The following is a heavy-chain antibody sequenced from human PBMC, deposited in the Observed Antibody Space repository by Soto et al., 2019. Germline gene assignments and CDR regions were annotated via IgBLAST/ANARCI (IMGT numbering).Heavy chain of an antibody. CDR2: IGTLSDT. J-gene: IGHJ5*02. D-gene: IGHD3-10*01. CDR1: GFAFSTFD. V-gene: IGHV3-13*01. CDR3: ARGRSFSYDSTPPPMFDP. Sequence: DVLLVESGGGLVQPGGSLRLSCAGTGFAFSTFDIHWVRQAPGKGLEWVSGIGTLSDTFYAASVQGRFTISRQNAKNSVYLQMDSLRAGDTAFYYCARGRSFSYDSTPPPMFDPWGQGTLVTVSS.